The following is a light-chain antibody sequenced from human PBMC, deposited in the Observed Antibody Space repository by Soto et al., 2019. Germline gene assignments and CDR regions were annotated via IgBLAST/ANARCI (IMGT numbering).Light chain of an antibody. CDR3: QQYGSSPWT. CDR1: QSVSSH. J-gene: IGKJ1*01. CDR2: GAS. Sequence: EIVVTQSPATLSVSPGERATLSCRTSQSVSSHVAWYQQKPGQAPRLLIHGASTRATAIPARFSGSGSGTDFTLTISRLEPEDFAVYYCQQYGSSPWTFGQGTKVDIK. V-gene: IGKV3-20*01.